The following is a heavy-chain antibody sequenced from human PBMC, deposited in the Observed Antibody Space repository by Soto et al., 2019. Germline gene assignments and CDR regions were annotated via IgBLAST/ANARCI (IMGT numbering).Heavy chain of an antibody. V-gene: IGHV1-69*13. CDR3: ARAGYCSGGSCYYYYYGMDV. J-gene: IGHJ6*02. D-gene: IGHD2-15*01. CDR1: GGTFSSYS. CDR2: IIPIFGTA. Sequence: SMKISCKDSGGTFSSYSISWVRQAPGQGLEWMGGIIPIFGTANYAQKFQGRVTITADESTSKAYMELSSLSSEDTAVYYCARAGYCSGGSCYYYYYGMDVWGQGTTVTVSS.